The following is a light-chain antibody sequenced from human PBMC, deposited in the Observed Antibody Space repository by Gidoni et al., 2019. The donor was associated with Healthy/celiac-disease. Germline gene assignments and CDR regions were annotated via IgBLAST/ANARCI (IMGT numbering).Light chain of an antibody. CDR2: QYS. V-gene: IGLV3-1*01. J-gene: IGLJ2*01. CDR1: ELGGKY. Sequence: SYQLTQPPSVSVSPGKTASITCSGDELGGKYACWYQQKPGQSPVLVIYQYSKRPSGIPARFSCSNSGNTATLTISGTQAMDEADYYCQAWDSSTVVFGGGTKLTVL. CDR3: QAWDSSTVV.